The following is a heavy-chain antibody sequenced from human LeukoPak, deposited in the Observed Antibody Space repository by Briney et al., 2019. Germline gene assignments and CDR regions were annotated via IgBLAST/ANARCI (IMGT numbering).Heavy chain of an antibody. CDR2: INGDNDNT. V-gene: IGHV1/OR15-3*02. Sequence: ASVKVSCKASGYTFTGYYMHWVRQAPGQGLEWMGWINGDNDNTKYSQKFQGRVTISRDTTASTAYMELSSLTSEDTAVYYCARRGDDDWLDPWGQGTLVTVST. D-gene: IGHD5-24*01. CDR1: GYTFTGYY. CDR3: ARRGDDDWLDP. J-gene: IGHJ5*02.